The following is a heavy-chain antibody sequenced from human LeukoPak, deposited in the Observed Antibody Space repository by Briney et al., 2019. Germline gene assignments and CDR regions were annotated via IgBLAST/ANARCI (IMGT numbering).Heavy chain of an antibody. J-gene: IGHJ4*02. V-gene: IGHV3-30-3*01. CDR1: GFTFGSYA. CDR2: ISYDGSNK. D-gene: IGHD2-21*02. Sequence: GRSLRLSCAASGFTFGSYAMHWVRQAPGKGLEWVAVISYDGSNKYYADSVKGRFTISRDNSKNTLYLQMNSLRAEDTAVYYCAFSHGYCGGDCYDYYFDYWGQGTLVTVSS. CDR3: AFSHGYCGGDCYDYYFDY.